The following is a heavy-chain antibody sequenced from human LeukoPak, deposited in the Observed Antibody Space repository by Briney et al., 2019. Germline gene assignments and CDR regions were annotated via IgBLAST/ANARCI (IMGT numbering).Heavy chain of an antibody. CDR1: GFSFSDNF. Sequence: GGSLRLSCTASGFSFSDNFMGWIRQAPGKGLEWVSYINSVGDTIAYLDAVRGRFSISRDNSKRSLYLQMNRLRSDDTAVYYCARGGFGWTFKQWGQGTLVSVSS. J-gene: IGHJ1*01. CDR3: ARGGFGWTFKQ. V-gene: IGHV3-11*01. D-gene: IGHD3-10*01. CDR2: INSVGDTI.